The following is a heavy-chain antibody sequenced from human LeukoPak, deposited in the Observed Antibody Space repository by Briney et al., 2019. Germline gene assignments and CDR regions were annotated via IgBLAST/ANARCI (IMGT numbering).Heavy chain of an antibody. D-gene: IGHD2-2*01. CDR2: SGTVGDT. J-gene: IGHJ4*02. Sequence: GGSLRLSCAASGFTSSAYDMHWVRHITGGGLEWVSTSGTVGDTFYSDSVKGRFTISRENAKNSVHLQMNSLRVEDSAIYFCVRAAMPYIINGRRFDYWGQGTLVTVSS. V-gene: IGHV3-13*04. CDR1: GFTSSAYD. CDR3: VRAAMPYIINGRRFDY.